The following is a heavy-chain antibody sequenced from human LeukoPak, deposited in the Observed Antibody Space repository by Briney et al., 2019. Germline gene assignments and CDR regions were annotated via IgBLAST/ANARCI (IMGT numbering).Heavy chain of an antibody. D-gene: IGHD3-22*01. CDR1: GYTFTGYY. CDR3: AREQNYDSSGYYYDFGD. CDR2: INPNSGGT. J-gene: IGHJ4*02. V-gene: IGHV1-2*02. Sequence: GASVKVSCKASGYTFTGYYMHWLRQAPGQGLEWMGWINPNSGGTNYAQKFQGRVTMTRDTSISTAYMELSRLRSDDTAVYYCAREQNYDSSGYYYDFGDWGQGTLVTVSS.